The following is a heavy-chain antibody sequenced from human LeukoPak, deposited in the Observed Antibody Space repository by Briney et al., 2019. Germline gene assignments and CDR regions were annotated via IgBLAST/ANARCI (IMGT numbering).Heavy chain of an antibody. CDR3: AKLLGALFDY. V-gene: IGHV3-23*01. Sequence: GGSLRLSCAGSGFTFSSYAMSWVRQAPGKGLEWVSAISGNGDSAYYADSVKGRFTISRDNSKNTLYLQMNSLRAEDTAVYYCAKLLGALFDYWGQGTLVTVSS. J-gene: IGHJ4*02. CDR1: GFTFSSYA. D-gene: IGHD3-16*01. CDR2: ISGNGDSA.